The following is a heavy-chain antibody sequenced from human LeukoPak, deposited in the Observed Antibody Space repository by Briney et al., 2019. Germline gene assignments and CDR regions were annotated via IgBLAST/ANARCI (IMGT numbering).Heavy chain of an antibody. Sequence: SETLSLTCTVSGGSISSSSYYWGWIRQPPGKGLEWIGSIYYSGSTYYNPSLKSRVTMSVDTSKNQFSLKLSSVTAADTAVYYCARHEYSSSSKPFDYWGQGTLVTVSS. CDR2: IYYSGST. CDR3: ARHEYSSSSKPFDY. CDR1: GGSISSSSYY. D-gene: IGHD6-6*01. J-gene: IGHJ4*02. V-gene: IGHV4-39*01.